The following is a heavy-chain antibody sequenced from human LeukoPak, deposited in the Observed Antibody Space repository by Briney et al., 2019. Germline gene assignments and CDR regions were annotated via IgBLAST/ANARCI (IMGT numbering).Heavy chain of an antibody. CDR1: GFTFSYYG. J-gene: IGHJ4*02. CDR3: AREWDL. CDR2: ISGSYDT. V-gene: IGHV3-48*02. D-gene: IGHD1-26*01. Sequence: GGSLRLSCAASGFTFSYYGMNWVRQAPGKGLEWLSHISGSYDTYYAESVKGRFTISRDNAKTSLYLQKNSLRDEDTAVYYCAREWDLWGQGTLVTVSS.